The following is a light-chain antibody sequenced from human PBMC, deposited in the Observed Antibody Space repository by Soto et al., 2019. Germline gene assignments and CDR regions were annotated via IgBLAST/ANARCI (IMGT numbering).Light chain of an antibody. Sequence: DIQLTQSPSFLSASVGDRVTITCRASQAISSYVAWYQQKPGKAPKLLICATSTLHSGVPSRFSGSGSGTEFTLTISSLQPEDFATYYCQQVNIFLQTFGQGTKVEIK. CDR1: QAISSY. J-gene: IGKJ1*01. V-gene: IGKV1-9*01. CDR3: QQVNIFLQT. CDR2: ATS.